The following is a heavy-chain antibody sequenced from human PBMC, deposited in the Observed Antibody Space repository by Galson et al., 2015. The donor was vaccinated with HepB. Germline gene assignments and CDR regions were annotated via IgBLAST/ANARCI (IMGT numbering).Heavy chain of an antibody. CDR1: GFSFTPTGVG. D-gene: IGHD4-11*01. V-gene: IGHV2-5*02. J-gene: IGHJ4*02. Sequence: PALVKPTQTLTLTCTFSGFSFTPTGVGVSWFRQPPGEALEWLAVIYWDDDKRYSPSLKSRLTVTKDTSRNQVVLTMTNMDPVHPATYFCARDSTRYWYLDSWGLGTPVTVSS. CDR2: IYWDDDK. CDR3: ARDSTRYWYLDS.